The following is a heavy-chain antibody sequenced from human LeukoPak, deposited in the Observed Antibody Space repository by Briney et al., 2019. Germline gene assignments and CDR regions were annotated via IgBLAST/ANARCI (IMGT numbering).Heavy chain of an antibody. Sequence: GESLKISCKGSGYSFTSYWIGWVRQMPGKGLEWMGIIYPGDSDTRYSPSFQGQVTISADKSISTAYLQWSSLKASDTAMYYCARQETMTYYDFWSGYFDYWGQGTLVTVSS. J-gene: IGHJ4*02. CDR2: IYPGDSDT. CDR1: GYSFTSYW. CDR3: ARQETMTYYDFWSGYFDY. D-gene: IGHD3-3*01. V-gene: IGHV5-51*01.